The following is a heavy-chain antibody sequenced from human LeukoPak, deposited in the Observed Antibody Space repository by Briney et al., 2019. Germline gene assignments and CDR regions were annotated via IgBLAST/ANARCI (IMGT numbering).Heavy chain of an antibody. D-gene: IGHD3-22*01. CDR3: TTDLNYYDSSGPIDY. J-gene: IGHJ4*02. V-gene: IGHV3-15*01. CDR2: IKSKTDGGTT. Sequence: PGGSLRLSCAASGFTFSNAWMSWVRQAPGKGLEWVGRIKSKTDGGTTDYAAPVKGRFTISRDDSKNTLYLQMNSLKTEDTAVYYCTTDLNYYDSSGPIDYWGQGTLVTVSS. CDR1: GFTFSNAW.